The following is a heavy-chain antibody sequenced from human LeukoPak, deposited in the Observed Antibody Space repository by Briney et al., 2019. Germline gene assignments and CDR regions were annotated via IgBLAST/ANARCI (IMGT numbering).Heavy chain of an antibody. J-gene: IGHJ4*02. CDR3: ARESAYSGNADFDY. CDR2: IKHDGSDK. V-gene: IGHV3-7*04. D-gene: IGHD5-12*01. Sequence: GGSLRLSCAASGFTFSSYAMSWVRQAPGKGLEWVANIKHDGSDKYYVSSVRGRLTISRDNAKNSLYLQMNSLTVEDTAVYYCARESAYSGNADFDYWGQGTLVTVSS. CDR1: GFTFSSYA.